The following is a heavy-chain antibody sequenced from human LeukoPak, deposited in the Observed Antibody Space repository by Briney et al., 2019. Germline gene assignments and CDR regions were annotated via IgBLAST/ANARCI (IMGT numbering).Heavy chain of an antibody. D-gene: IGHD1-26*01. V-gene: IGHV1-69*04. Sequence: ASVKVSCKASGGTXSSYAISWVRQAPGQGLEWMGRTIPILGIANYAQKFQGRVTITADKSTSTAYMELSSLRSEDTTVYYCARVVEDVQGATRSDYWGQGTLVTVSS. CDR3: ARVVEDVQGATRSDY. J-gene: IGHJ4*02. CDR1: GGTXSSYA. CDR2: TIPILGIA.